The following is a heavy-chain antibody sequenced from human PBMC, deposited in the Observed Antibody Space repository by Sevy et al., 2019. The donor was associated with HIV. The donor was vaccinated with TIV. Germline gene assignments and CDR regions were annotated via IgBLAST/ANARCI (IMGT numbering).Heavy chain of an antibody. CDR1: GGFFSSSSYY. CDR3: AGRIAVAAFDY. D-gene: IGHD6-19*01. J-gene: IGHJ4*02. Sequence: SETLSLTCTVSGGFFSSSSYYWNWIRQPAGRGLEWIGRIYTSGSTNYNPSLKSRVTMSVDTSKNQFSLKLSSVTAADTAVYYCAGRIAVAAFDYWGQGHLVTVSS. CDR2: IYTSGST. V-gene: IGHV4-61*02.